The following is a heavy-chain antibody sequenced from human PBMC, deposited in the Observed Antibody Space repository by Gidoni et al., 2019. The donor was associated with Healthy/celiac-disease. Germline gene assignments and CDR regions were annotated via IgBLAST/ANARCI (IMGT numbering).Heavy chain of an antibody. CDR3: AKDYRDIVVVPAADDAFDI. CDR2: ISGSGGST. J-gene: IGHJ3*02. V-gene: IGHV3-23*01. CDR1: GFTFSSYA. D-gene: IGHD2-2*01. Sequence: EVQLLESGGGLVQPGGSLSLSCAASGFTFSSYAMSWVRQAPGKGLEWVAAISGSGGSTYYADSVKGRFTISRDNSKNTLYLQMNSLRAEDTAVYYCAKDYRDIVVVPAADDAFDIWGQGTMVTVSS.